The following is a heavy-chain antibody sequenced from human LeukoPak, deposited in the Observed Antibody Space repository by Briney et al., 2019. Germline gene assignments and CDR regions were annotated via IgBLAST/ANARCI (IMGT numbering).Heavy chain of an antibody. CDR2: IRYDGSNK. Sequence: QPGRSLRLSCAASGFTFSSYGMHWVRQAPGKGLEWVAFIRYDGSNKYYADSVKGRFTISRDNSKNTLYLQMNSLRAEDTAVYYCAKGGPESGTFDYWGQGTLVTVSS. CDR3: AKGGPESGTFDY. D-gene: IGHD2/OR15-2a*01. V-gene: IGHV3-30*02. CDR1: GFTFSSYG. J-gene: IGHJ4*02.